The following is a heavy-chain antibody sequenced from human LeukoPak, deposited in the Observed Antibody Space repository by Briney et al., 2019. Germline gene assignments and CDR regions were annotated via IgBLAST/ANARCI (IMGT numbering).Heavy chain of an antibody. CDR1: GGSISSSSYY. Sequence: PSETLSLTCTVSGGSISSSSYYWGWIRQPPGKGLEWIGSIYYGESTSYNPSLKSRVTMSVDTSKNQFSLTLSSVTAADTAVYYCARGPTTVTRAFDYWGQGTLVTVSS. J-gene: IGHJ4*02. V-gene: IGHV4-39*07. CDR3: ARGPTTVTRAFDY. D-gene: IGHD4-17*01. CDR2: IYYGEST.